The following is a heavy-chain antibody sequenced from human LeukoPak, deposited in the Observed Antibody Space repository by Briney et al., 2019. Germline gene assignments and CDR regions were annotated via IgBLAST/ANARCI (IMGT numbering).Heavy chain of an antibody. CDR3: ARAGSSWYFDY. J-gene: IGHJ4*02. Sequence: GASVKFSCRASGYTFTSYAMNWVRQAPGQGLEWMGWINTNTGNPTYAQGFTGRFVFSLDTSVSTAYLRISSLKAEDTAVYYCARAGSSWYFDYWGQGTLVTVSS. V-gene: IGHV7-4-1*02. D-gene: IGHD6-13*01. CDR2: INTNTGNP. CDR1: GYTFTSYA.